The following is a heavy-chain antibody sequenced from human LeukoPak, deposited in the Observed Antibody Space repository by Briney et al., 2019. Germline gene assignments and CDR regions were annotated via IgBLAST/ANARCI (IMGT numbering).Heavy chain of an antibody. CDR1: GYTFTSYG. D-gene: IGHD6-13*01. J-gene: IGHJ4*02. CDR2: ISAYNGNT. Sequence: ASVKVSCKASGYTFTSYGISWVRQAPGQGLEWMGWISAYNGNTNYAQKLQGRVTMTTDTSTSTAYMELRSLRSDDTAVYYCARDYLGYSSSWYYPFDYWGQGTLVTVSS. V-gene: IGHV1-18*01. CDR3: ARDYLGYSSSWYYPFDY.